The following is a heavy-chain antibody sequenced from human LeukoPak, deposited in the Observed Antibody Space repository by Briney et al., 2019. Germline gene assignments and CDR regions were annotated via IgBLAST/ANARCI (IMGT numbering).Heavy chain of an antibody. J-gene: IGHJ4*02. CDR1: GFTFSSYA. Sequence: TGGSLRLSCAASGFTFSSYAMSWVRQAPGKGLEWVSAISGSGGTTYYADSVKGRFTISRGNSKNTLYLQMNSLRAEDTAVYYCAKSKEIAAAGELLDYWGQGTLVTVSS. D-gene: IGHD6-13*01. CDR2: ISGSGGTT. V-gene: IGHV3-23*01. CDR3: AKSKEIAAAGELLDY.